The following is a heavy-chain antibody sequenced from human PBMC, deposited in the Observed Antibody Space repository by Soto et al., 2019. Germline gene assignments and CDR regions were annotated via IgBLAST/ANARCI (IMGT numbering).Heavy chain of an antibody. Sequence: SETLSLTCAVYGGSFSGYYWSWIRQPPGKGLEWIGEINHSGSTNYNPSLKSRVTISVDTSKNQFSLKLSSVTAADTAVYYCARVGRYCSSTSCSNYYYYYMDVWGKGTTVTVSS. V-gene: IGHV4-34*01. CDR3: ARVGRYCSSTSCSNYYYYYMDV. J-gene: IGHJ6*03. CDR1: GGSFSGYY. CDR2: INHSGST. D-gene: IGHD2-2*01.